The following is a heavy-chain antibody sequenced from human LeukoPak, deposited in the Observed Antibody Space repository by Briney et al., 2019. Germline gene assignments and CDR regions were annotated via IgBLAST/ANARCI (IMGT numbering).Heavy chain of an antibody. Sequence: GGSLRLSCAASGFTVSDNYMSWVRQAPGKGLEWVSVMYSGGDTHYADSVKGRFTFSRDISKNTLYLQMNGLKTEDTAMYYCARDAPQVPAAGVLASWGQGTLVTVSS. CDR2: MYSGGDT. CDR1: GFTVSDNY. J-gene: IGHJ5*02. CDR3: ARDAPQVPAAGVLAS. D-gene: IGHD6-13*01. V-gene: IGHV3-53*01.